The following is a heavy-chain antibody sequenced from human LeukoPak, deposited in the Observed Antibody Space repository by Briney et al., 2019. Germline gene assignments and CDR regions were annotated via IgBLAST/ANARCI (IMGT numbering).Heavy chain of an antibody. J-gene: IGHJ3*02. CDR2: MNPNSGNT. CDR3: ATDLRGAYCSGGSCYSEGAFDI. D-gene: IGHD2-15*01. CDR1: GGIFSSYA. Sequence: ASVKVSCKASGGIFSSYAISWVRQAPGQGLEWMGWMNPNSGNTGYAQKFQGRVTITRNTSISTAYMELSSLRSEDTAVYYCATDLRGAYCSGGSCYSEGAFDIWGQGTMVTVSS. V-gene: IGHV1-8*03.